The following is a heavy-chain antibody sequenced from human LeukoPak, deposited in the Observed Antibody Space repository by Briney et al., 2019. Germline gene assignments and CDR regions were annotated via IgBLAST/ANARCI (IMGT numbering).Heavy chain of an antibody. V-gene: IGHV3-48*03. J-gene: IGHJ4*02. Sequence: GGSLRLSCAASGFTFSSYEMNWVRQAPGKGLEWVSYISSSGSTIYCADSVKGRFTISKDNAKNPLYLQMNSLRAEDTAVYYCAREVARWLQYYFDYWGQGTLVTVSS. CDR2: ISSSGSTI. D-gene: IGHD5-24*01. CDR3: AREVARWLQYYFDY. CDR1: GFTFSSYE.